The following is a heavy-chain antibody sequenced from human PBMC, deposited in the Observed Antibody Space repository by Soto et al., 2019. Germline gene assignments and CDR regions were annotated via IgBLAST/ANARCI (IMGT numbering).Heavy chain of an antibody. J-gene: IGHJ4*02. CDR2: IIPIFGTA. CDR1: GGPFSSYA. V-gene: IGHV1-69*01. D-gene: IGHD6-19*01. Sequence: QVQLVQSGAEVKKPGSSVKVSCKASGGPFSSYAISWVRQAPGQGLEWMGGIIPIFGTANYAQKFQGRVTITADESTSTAYMERSSLRSEDTAVYYCARGEGAVAGTYTLFDYWGQGTLVTVSS. CDR3: ARGEGAVAGTYTLFDY.